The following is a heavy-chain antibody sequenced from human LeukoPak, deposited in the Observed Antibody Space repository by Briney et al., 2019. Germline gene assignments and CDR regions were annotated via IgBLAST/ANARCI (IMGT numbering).Heavy chain of an antibody. CDR1: GGSISSSSYY. CDR3: ARHGENFSSGWYGVADY. CDR2: IYYSGST. D-gene: IGHD6-19*01. J-gene: IGHJ4*02. Sequence: SETLSLTCTVSGGSISSSSYYWRWIRQPPGKGLEWIGSIYYSGSTYYNPSLKSRVTISVDTSKNQFSLKLSSVTAADTAVYYCARHGENFSSGWYGVADYWGQGTLVTVSS. V-gene: IGHV4-39*01.